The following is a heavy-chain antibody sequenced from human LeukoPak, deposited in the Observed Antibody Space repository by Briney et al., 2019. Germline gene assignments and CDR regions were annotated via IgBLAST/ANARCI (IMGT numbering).Heavy chain of an antibody. V-gene: IGHV4-34*01. D-gene: IGHD6-13*01. CDR1: GGSFSGYY. CDR3: AREIIAADYYFDY. CDR2: INHSGST. Sequence: PSETLSLTCAVYGGSFSGYYWSWIRQPPGKGLEWIGEINHSGSTNYNPSLKSRVTISVDTSKNQFSLKLSSVTAADTAVYYCAREIIAADYYFDYWGQGTLVTASS. J-gene: IGHJ4*02.